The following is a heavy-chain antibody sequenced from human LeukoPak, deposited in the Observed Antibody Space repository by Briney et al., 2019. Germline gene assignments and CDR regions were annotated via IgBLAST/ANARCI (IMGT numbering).Heavy chain of an antibody. V-gene: IGHV3-21*05. Sequence: GGSLRLSCAASGFTFSSYRMNWVRQAPGKGLEWVSYISSSSSYIYYADSVKGRFTISRDNAKNSLYLQMNSLRAEDTAVYYCARDKGGSSSGWYFDAFDIWGQGTMVTVSS. CDR1: GFTFSSYR. CDR3: ARDKGGSSSGWYFDAFDI. D-gene: IGHD6-19*01. CDR2: ISSSSSYI. J-gene: IGHJ3*02.